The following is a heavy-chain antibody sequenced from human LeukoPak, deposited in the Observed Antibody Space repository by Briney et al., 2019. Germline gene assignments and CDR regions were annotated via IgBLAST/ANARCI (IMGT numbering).Heavy chain of an antibody. Sequence: GGSLRLSCAASGFTFSSYAMSWVRQAPGKGLEWVSYISSSSSTIYYADSVKGRFTISRDNAKNSLYLQMNSLRAEDTAVYYCAREITPGSGSYFAWGFWGAFDIWGQGTMVTVSS. CDR3: AREITPGSGSYFAWGFWGAFDI. J-gene: IGHJ3*02. D-gene: IGHD3-10*01. V-gene: IGHV3-48*01. CDR2: ISSSSSTI. CDR1: GFTFSSYA.